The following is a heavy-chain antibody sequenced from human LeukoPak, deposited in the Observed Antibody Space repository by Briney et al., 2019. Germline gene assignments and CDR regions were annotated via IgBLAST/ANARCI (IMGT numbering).Heavy chain of an antibody. CDR1: GYTFTSYG. D-gene: IGHD3-22*01. J-gene: IGHJ3*02. CDR3: ARDLGSSGYYEANDAFGI. Sequence: GASVKVSCKASGYTFTSYGISWVRQAPGQGLEWMGWISAYNGNTNYAQKLQGRVTMTTDTSTSTAYMELRSLRSDDTAVYYCARDLGSSGYYEANDAFGIWGQGTMVTVSS. CDR2: ISAYNGNT. V-gene: IGHV1-18*01.